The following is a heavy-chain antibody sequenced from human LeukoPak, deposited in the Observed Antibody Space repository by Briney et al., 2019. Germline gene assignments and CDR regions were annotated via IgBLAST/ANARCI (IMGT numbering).Heavy chain of an antibody. V-gene: IGHV3-23*01. Sequence: GGSLRLSCAASGFPFSSYAMSWVRQAPGKGLEWASAISGSGGSTYYADSVKGRFTISRDNSKNTLYLQMNSLRAEDTAVYYCAKERNPTEYYDFRSGYLNYWGQGTLVTVSS. CDR3: AKERNPTEYYDFRSGYLNY. CDR2: ISGSGGST. D-gene: IGHD3-3*01. J-gene: IGHJ4*02. CDR1: GFPFSSYA.